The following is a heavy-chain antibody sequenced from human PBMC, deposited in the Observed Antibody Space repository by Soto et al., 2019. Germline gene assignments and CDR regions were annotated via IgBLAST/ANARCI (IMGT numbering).Heavy chain of an antibody. V-gene: IGHV5-51*03. CDR1: GYSFTSYW. D-gene: IGHD6-13*01. Sequence: GESLKVSCKGSGYSFTSYWIGWVRQMPGKGLEWMGIIYPGDSDTRYSPSFQGQVTISADKSISTAYLQWSSLKASDTAMYYCATTGRIAAPYYSSGMDACGQGNTVTVSS. CDR2: IYPGDSDT. CDR3: ATTGRIAAPYYSSGMDA. J-gene: IGHJ6*02.